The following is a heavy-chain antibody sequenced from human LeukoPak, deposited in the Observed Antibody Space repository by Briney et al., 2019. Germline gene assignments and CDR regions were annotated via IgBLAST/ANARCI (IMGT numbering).Heavy chain of an antibody. V-gene: IGHV2-70*04. CDR3: ARIPAPYYFDLDPI. CDR1: GFSLDTSGMR. J-gene: IGHJ3*02. CDR2: IDWDDGK. D-gene: IGHD3-22*01. Sequence: SGPTLVNPTQTLTLTCTFSGFSLDTSGMRVTWMRQPPGKALEWLARIDWDDGKFYSTSLKTRLTISKDTSKNQVVLTMTNMDPVDTATYYCARIPAPYYFDLDPIWGQGTMVTVSS.